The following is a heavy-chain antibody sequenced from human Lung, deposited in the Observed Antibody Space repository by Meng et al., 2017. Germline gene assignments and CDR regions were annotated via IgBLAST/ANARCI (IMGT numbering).Heavy chain of an antibody. J-gene: IGHJ4*02. Sequence: GGSLRLSCAASGFTFSSYNMHWVRQTPGDGLVWVSRINTDASSTTYADSVKGRFTISRDDAKNTVYLQMNSLRAEDTAVYYCARDADWVIFDHWGQGALVTVSS. CDR1: GFTFSSYN. CDR2: INTDASST. V-gene: IGHV3-74*03. CDR3: ARDADWVIFDH. D-gene: IGHD3-9*01.